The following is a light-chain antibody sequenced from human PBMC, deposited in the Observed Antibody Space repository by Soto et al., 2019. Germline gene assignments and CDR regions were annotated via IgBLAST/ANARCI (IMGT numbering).Light chain of an antibody. J-gene: IGKJ3*01. CDR3: QQYGSSPLFT. CDR1: QSVSSSY. Sequence: EIVLTQSPGTLSLSPGERATLSCRASQSVSSSYLAWYQQKPGQAPRLLIYGAFSRATGIPDRFSGSGSGTDFTLTISRLEPEYFAVYYWQQYGSSPLFTFGPGTKVDIK. V-gene: IGKV3-20*01. CDR2: GAF.